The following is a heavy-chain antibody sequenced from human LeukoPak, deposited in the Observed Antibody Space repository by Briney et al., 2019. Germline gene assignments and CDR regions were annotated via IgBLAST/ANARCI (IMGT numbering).Heavy chain of an antibody. CDR1: GYTFTGYY. J-gene: IGHJ3*02. CDR2: INPNSGGT. Sequence: ASVKVSCKASGYTFTGYYMHWVRQAPGQGGEWRGWINPNSGGTNSVQNFHCRVTMSRDTSISTDYMELSRLRSDDTAVYYCARVAIGRYYYDSGNIAFDIWGQGTMVTVSS. D-gene: IGHD3-10*01. CDR3: ARVAIGRYYYDSGNIAFDI. V-gene: IGHV1-2*02.